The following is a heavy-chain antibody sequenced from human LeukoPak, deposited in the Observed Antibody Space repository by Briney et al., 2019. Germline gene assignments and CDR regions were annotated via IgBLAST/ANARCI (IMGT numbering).Heavy chain of an antibody. CDR1: GXSISNYY. D-gene: IGHD5-12*01. Sequence: SETLSLTCTVSGXSISNYYGSWIRQPPGKGLEYIGYIYYSGSTNYNPSLKSRVTISVDTSKNQFSLRLSSVTAADTAMYYCARPGSLATIRDYYYYGLDVWGQGTTVTVSS. CDR2: IYYSGST. V-gene: IGHV4-59*08. CDR3: ARPGSLATIRDYYYYGLDV. J-gene: IGHJ6*02.